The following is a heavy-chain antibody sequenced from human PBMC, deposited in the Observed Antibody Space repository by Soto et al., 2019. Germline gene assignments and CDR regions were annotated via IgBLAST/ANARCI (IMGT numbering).Heavy chain of an antibody. J-gene: IGHJ4*02. D-gene: IGHD6-13*01. CDR1: GFSFSNYA. V-gene: IGHV3-23*01. Sequence: EVQLLQSGGGLVQPGGSLRLSCAASGFSFSNYAMNWVRQAPGKGLEWVSGISGSGENTHYADSVKGRFTIYRDNSKNTLYLQMSSLRVDDTALYYCAKDQGISAAWGYDHWGQGTLVTVSS. CDR2: ISGSGENT. CDR3: AKDQGISAAWGYDH.